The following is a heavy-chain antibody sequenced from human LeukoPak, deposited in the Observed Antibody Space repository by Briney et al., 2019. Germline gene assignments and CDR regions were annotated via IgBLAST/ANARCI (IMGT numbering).Heavy chain of an antibody. J-gene: IGHJ5*02. V-gene: IGHV1-8*03. D-gene: IGHD2-15*01. CDR2: MNPNSGNT. CDR3: ARGPARYCSGGSCRKPNWFDP. CDR1: GYTFTSYD. Sequence: ASVKVSCKASGYTFTSYDINWVRQATGQGLEWMGWMNPNSGNTGYAQKFQGRVTITRNTSISTAYMEPSSLRSEDTAVYYCARGPARYCSGGSCRKPNWFDPWGQGTLVTVSS.